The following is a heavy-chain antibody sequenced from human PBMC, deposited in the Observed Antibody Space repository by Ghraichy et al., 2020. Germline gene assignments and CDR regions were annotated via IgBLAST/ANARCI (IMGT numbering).Heavy chain of an antibody. CDR1: GFTFSSFA. J-gene: IGHJ4*02. CDR3: AKETEFFDY. V-gene: IGHV3-33*06. CDR2: IWYDGTNK. Sequence: GGSLRLSCAASGFTFSSFAMHWVRQAPGKGLEWVAVIWYDGTNKYYADSVKGRFTISRDNSKNTLYLQMNSLRAEDTAVYYCAKETEFFDYWGQGTLVTVPS. D-gene: IGHD1-1*01.